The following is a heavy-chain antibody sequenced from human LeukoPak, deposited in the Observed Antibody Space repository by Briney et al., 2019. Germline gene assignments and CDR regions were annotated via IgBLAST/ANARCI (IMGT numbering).Heavy chain of an antibody. D-gene: IGHD3-22*01. CDR3: AAASTPYYDSSGYYAESGAFDI. CDR1: GFTFTSSA. V-gene: IGHV1-58*02. J-gene: IGHJ3*02. Sequence: SAKVSCKASGFTFTSSAMQWVRQARGQRLEWIGWIVVGSGNTNYAQKFQERVTITRDMSTSTAYMELSSLRSEDTAVYYCAAASTPYYDSSGYYAESGAFDIWAKGQWSPSLQ. CDR2: IVVGSGNT.